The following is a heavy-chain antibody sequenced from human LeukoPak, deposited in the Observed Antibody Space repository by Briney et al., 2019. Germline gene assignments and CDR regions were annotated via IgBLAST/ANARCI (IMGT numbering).Heavy chain of an antibody. Sequence: SETLSLTCTVSGGSIATYYWSWIRQPAGKGLEWIGRIYTSGSTNYNPSLKSRVTMSVDTSKNQFSLKLSSVTAADTAVYYCARQEIGLRSFDPWGQGTLVTVSS. V-gene: IGHV4-4*07. J-gene: IGHJ5*02. CDR2: IYTSGST. CDR1: GGSIATYY. CDR3: ARQEIGLRSFDP. D-gene: IGHD3/OR15-3a*01.